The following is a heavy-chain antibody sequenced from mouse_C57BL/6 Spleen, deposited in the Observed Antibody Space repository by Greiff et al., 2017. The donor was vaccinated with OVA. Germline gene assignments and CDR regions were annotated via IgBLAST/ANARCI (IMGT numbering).Heavy chain of an antibody. CDR1: GYTFTSYW. V-gene: IGHV1-50*01. D-gene: IGHD1-1*01. Sequence: QVQLQQSGAELVKPGASVKLSCKASGYTFTSYWMQWVKQRPGQGLEWIGEIDPSDSYTNYNQKFKGKATLTVDTSSSTAYMQLSSLTSEDSAVYYCARHYYGSYWGQGTTLTVSS. CDR3: ARHYYGSY. CDR2: IDPSDSYT. J-gene: IGHJ2*01.